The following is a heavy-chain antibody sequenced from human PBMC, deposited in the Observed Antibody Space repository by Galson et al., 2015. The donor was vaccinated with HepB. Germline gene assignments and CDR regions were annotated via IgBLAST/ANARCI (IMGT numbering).Heavy chain of an antibody. Sequence: SVKVSCKASGYTFNSYGITWVRQAPGQGLEWMGWISTYNGNTDYAQKLQGRVTMTTDTSTSTAYMELRSLRSDDTAVYYCARSCTSGWSGCPLDHWGQGTLVTVSS. CDR1: GYTFNSYG. CDR2: ISTYNGNT. J-gene: IGHJ4*02. D-gene: IGHD6-19*01. V-gene: IGHV1-18*01. CDR3: ARSCTSGWSGCPLDH.